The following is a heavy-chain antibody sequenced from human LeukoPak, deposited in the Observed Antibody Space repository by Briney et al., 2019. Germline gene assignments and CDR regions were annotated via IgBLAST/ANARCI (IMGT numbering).Heavy chain of an antibody. CDR1: GFTFSNTW. J-gene: IGHJ4*02. D-gene: IGHD7-27*01. CDR2: ITTSDGNT. Sequence: GGSLRLSCLASGFTFSNTWMNWVRQAPGKGLEWVSTITTSDGNTYYADSVKGRFTVSRDNSKNTLFLQMNSLRAEDTAVYYCAKDGGLWVSAHWGDSWGRGTLATVSS. CDR3: AKDGGLWVSAHWGDS. V-gene: IGHV3-23*01.